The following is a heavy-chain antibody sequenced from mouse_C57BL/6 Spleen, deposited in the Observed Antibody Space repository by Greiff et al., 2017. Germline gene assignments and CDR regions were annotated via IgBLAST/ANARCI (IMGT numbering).Heavy chain of an antibody. CDR1: GYSFTGYF. CDR2: INPYNGDT. Sequence: VQLKESGPELVKPGDSVKISCKASGYSFTGYFMNWVMQSHGKSLEWIGRINPYNGDTFYNQKFKGKATLTVDKSSSTAHMELRSLTSEDSAVYYCAREHYGSSYDAMDYWGQGTSVTVSS. V-gene: IGHV1-20*01. J-gene: IGHJ4*01. CDR3: AREHYGSSYDAMDY. D-gene: IGHD1-1*01.